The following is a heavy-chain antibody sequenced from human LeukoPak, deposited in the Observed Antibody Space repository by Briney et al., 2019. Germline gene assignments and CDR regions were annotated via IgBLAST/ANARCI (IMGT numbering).Heavy chain of an antibody. V-gene: IGHV1-18*01. CDR1: GYTFTSFG. CDR3: AKKGYCTSTTCYKEGFYFDY. D-gene: IGHD2-2*02. J-gene: IGHJ4*02. Sequence: ASVKVSCKASGYTFTSFGISWVRQAPGQGLEWMGWISAYNGNTNYAQKLQGRATMTTDTSTSTAYMELRSLRSDDTAVYYCAKKGYCTSTTCYKEGFYFDYWGQGSLVIVSS. CDR2: ISAYNGNT.